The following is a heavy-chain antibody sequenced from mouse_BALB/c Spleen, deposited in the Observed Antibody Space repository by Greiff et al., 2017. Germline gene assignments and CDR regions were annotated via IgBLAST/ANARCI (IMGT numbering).Heavy chain of an antibody. Sequence: EVNLVESGPGLVKPSQSLSLTCTVTGYSITSDYAWNWIRQFPGNKLEWMGYISYSGSTTYNPSLKSRISITRDTSKNQFFLQLNSVTTEDTATYYCASYYGYNYYAMDYWGQGTSVTVSS. J-gene: IGHJ4*01. V-gene: IGHV3-2*02. D-gene: IGHD1-2*01. CDR3: ASYYGYNYYAMDY. CDR1: GYSITSDYA. CDR2: ISYSGST.